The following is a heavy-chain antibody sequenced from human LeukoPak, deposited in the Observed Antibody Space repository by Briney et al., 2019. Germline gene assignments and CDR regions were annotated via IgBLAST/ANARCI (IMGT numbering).Heavy chain of an antibody. Sequence: EASVTVSFTTSGGSLSNYAFNWVRQAPGQGLEWMGGIIPVLSTTNYAQKFQGRVTITTDESTNTAYMEMSSLTSEDTAVYFCANSSTTLNVFGPWGQGTLVTVSS. D-gene: IGHD2-2*01. CDR3: ANSSTTLNVFGP. CDR2: IIPVLSTT. V-gene: IGHV1-69*05. J-gene: IGHJ5*02. CDR1: GGSLSNYA.